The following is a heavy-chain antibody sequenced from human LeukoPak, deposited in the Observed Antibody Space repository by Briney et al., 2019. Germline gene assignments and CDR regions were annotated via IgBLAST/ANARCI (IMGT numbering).Heavy chain of an antibody. CDR3: ARGGYYDILPVYYNNWFDP. Sequence: ASVKVSCKASGGTFSSYAINWVRQATGQGLEWMGWMNPNSGNTGYAQKFQGRVTMTRNTSISTAYMELSSLRSEDTAVYYCARGGYYDILPVYYNNWFDPWGQGTLVTVSS. CDR1: GGTFSSYA. D-gene: IGHD3-9*01. CDR2: MNPNSGNT. J-gene: IGHJ5*02. V-gene: IGHV1-8*02.